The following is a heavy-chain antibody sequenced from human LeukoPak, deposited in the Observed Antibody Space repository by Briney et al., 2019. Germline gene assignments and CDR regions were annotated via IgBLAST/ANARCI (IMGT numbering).Heavy chain of an antibody. CDR2: ISAYNGNT. D-gene: IGHD3-22*01. J-gene: IGHJ6*02. CDR1: GYTFTSYG. V-gene: IGHV1-18*01. CDR3: ARESPYYYDSSGSRYYYYGMDV. Sequence: ASVKVFCKASGYTFTSYGISWVRQAPGQGLEWMGWISAYNGNTNYAQKLQGRVTMTTDTSTSTAFMELRSLRSDDTAVYYCARESPYYYDSSGSRYYYYGMDVWGQGTTVTVSS.